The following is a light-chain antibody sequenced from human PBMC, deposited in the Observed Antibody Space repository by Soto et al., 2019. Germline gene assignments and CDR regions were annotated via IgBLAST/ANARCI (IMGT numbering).Light chain of an antibody. J-gene: IGKJ4*01. CDR1: QGISNW. CDR2: AAS. CDR3: QQTNTFLPLT. V-gene: IGKV1-12*01. Sequence: DIQMTQSPSSVSASVGDRFTITCRASQGISNWLAWYQQQPGKAPKLLIYAASSLQSGVPSRFSGGGSGTHFTRIISSLQPEDFATYYCQQTNTFLPLTFGGGTKVEIK.